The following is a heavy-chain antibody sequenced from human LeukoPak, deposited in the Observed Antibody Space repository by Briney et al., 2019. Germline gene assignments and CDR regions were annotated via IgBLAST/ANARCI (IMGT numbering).Heavy chain of an antibody. V-gene: IGHV1-46*01. CDR1: AYTCTSYY. CDR3: AGDLRRFEYNRDWYFDL. Sequence: ASVKVSCKASAYTCTSYYIHWVRQAPGQGLEWMGMINPSGGSTTYAQKFQGRVTMTRDTSTTTVYMELSSLRSEDTAVYYCAGDLRRFEYNRDWYFDLWGRGTLVTVSS. D-gene: IGHD1-1*01. CDR2: INPSGGST. J-gene: IGHJ2*01.